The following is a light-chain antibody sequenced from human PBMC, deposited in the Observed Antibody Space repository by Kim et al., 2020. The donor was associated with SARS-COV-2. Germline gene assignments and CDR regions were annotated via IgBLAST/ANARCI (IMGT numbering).Light chain of an antibody. CDR3: QAWDSSSGVV. CDR1: GVGEKY. CDR2: RNT. Sequence: VSPGQTATITCSGGGVGEKYACCYQQKPGHSPVLVIYRNTKRPSGIPERFSGSNSGNTATLTISGTQAMDEADYYCQAWDSSSGVVFGGGTQLTVL. J-gene: IGLJ2*01. V-gene: IGLV3-1*01.